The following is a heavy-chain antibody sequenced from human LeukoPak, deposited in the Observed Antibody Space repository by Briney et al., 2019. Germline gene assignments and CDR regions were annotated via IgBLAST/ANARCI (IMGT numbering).Heavy chain of an antibody. D-gene: IGHD2-15*01. CDR3: ARDLRWSHYWYFDL. Sequence: GGSLRLSCAASGFTFSSYGMHWVRQAPGMGLEWVAVIWYDGSNKYYADSVKGRFTISRDNSKNTLYLQMNSLRAEDTAVYYCARDLRWSHYWYFDLWGRGTLVTVSS. CDR1: GFTFSSYG. J-gene: IGHJ2*01. CDR2: IWYDGSNK. V-gene: IGHV3-33*01.